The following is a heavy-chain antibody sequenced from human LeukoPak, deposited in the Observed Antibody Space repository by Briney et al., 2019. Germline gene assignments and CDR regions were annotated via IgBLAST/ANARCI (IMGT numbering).Heavy chain of an antibody. Sequence: SETLSLTCTVSGGSISSSSYYWGWIRQPPGKGLEWIGSIYYSGSTYYNPSLKSRVTISVDTSKNQFSLKLSSATAADTAVYYCASSDILTGYQGGFDYWGQGTLVTVSS. CDR2: IYYSGST. CDR3: ASSDILTGYQGGFDY. CDR1: GGSISSSSYY. J-gene: IGHJ4*02. D-gene: IGHD3-9*01. V-gene: IGHV4-39*01.